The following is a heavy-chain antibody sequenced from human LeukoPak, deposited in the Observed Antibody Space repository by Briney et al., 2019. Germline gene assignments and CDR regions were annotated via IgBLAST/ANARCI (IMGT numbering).Heavy chain of an antibody. Sequence: GRSLRLSCAASGFTFSSYAMHWVRQAPGKGLEWVGRIKRKTDGGTTDYAAPVKGRFTISRDDSKNTLYLDMSSLRPEDTGVYYCARGETVTTSLYYFDYWGQGTLVTVAS. J-gene: IGHJ4*02. CDR1: GFTFSSYA. D-gene: IGHD1-1*01. CDR3: ARGETVTTSLYYFDY. V-gene: IGHV3-15*01. CDR2: IKRKTDGGTT.